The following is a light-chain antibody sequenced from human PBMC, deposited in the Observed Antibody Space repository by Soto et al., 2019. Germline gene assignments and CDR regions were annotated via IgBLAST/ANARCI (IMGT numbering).Light chain of an antibody. CDR3: SSYAGTFRLVV. Sequence: QSALTQPASVSGSPGQSITISCTGTSGDIGGYNYVSWYQQHPGKAPKLLIYEVTKRPSGVSDRFSGSKSGNTASLTISGLQSEDEGNYYCSSYAGTFRLVVFGGGTKVTVL. V-gene: IGLV2-14*01. CDR1: SGDIGGYNY. CDR2: EVT. J-gene: IGLJ2*01.